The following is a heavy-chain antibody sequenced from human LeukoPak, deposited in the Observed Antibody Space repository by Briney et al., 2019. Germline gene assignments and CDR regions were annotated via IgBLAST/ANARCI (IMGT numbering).Heavy chain of an antibody. Sequence: SETLSLTCTVSGGSVSRFYWTWIRQSPEKGLEWIGYVYSNGDTRYNPSLESRVTISVDTSKNQFSLKSTSMTAADTAIFDCARRARTTEFDYWGQGIQVTVSS. V-gene: IGHV4-59*02. CDR2: VYSNGDT. J-gene: IGHJ4*02. CDR3: ARRARTTEFDY. D-gene: IGHD2/OR15-2a*01. CDR1: GGSVSRFY.